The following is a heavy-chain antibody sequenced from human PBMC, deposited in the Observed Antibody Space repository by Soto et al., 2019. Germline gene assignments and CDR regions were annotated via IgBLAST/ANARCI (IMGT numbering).Heavy chain of an antibody. Sequence: EVQLLESGGGLVQPGGSLRLSCAASGFTFGSYAMSWVRQAPGKGLEWVSAISGSGGSTYYADSVKGRFTISRDNSKNTLYLQMNSLRAEDTAVYYCTKDRGVRGVKFDYWGQGTLVPVSS. CDR1: GFTFGSYA. CDR3: TKDRGVRGVKFDY. D-gene: IGHD3-10*01. CDR2: ISGSGGST. V-gene: IGHV3-23*01. J-gene: IGHJ4*02.